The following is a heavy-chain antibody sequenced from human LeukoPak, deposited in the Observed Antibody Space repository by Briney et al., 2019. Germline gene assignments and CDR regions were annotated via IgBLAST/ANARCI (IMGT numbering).Heavy chain of an antibody. D-gene: IGHD3-3*01. CDR2: INPNSGGT. CDR3: ARGNRITIFGVVITPAYFDY. V-gene: IGHV1-2*06. CDR1: GYTFTGYY. Sequence: ASVKVSCKASGYTFTGYYMHWVRQAPGQGLEWMGRINPNSGGTKYAQKFQGRVTMTRDTSISTAYMELSRLRSDDTAVYYCARGNRITIFGVVITPAYFDYWGQGTLVTVSS. J-gene: IGHJ4*02.